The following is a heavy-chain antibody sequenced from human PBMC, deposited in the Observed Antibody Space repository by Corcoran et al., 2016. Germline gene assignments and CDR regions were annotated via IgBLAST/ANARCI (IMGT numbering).Heavy chain of an antibody. V-gene: IGHV5-51*01. CDR2: IYPGDSDT. J-gene: IGHJ4*02. Sequence: EVQLVQSGAEVKKPGESLKISCKGSGYSFTSYWIGWVRQMPGKGLEWMGIIYPGDSDTRYSPSFQGQVTISADKSISTAYLQWSSLKASDTAMYYCARQAYCGGDCYSHPWGEFDYWGQGTLVTVSS. D-gene: IGHD2-21*02. CDR3: ARQAYCGGDCYSHPWGEFDY. CDR1: GYSFTSYW.